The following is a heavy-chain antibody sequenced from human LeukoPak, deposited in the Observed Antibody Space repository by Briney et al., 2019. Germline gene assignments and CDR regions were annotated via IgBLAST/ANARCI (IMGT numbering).Heavy chain of an antibody. D-gene: IGHD6-6*01. Sequence: ASVKVSCKASGYTFTGYYMHWVRQAPGQGLEWMGWINPNSGGTNYAQKFQGWVTMTRDTSISTAYMELSRLRSDDTAVYYCARDGYSSSPEDYYYGMDVWGQGTTVTVSS. CDR2: INPNSGGT. V-gene: IGHV1-2*04. CDR3: ARDGYSSSPEDYYYGMDV. J-gene: IGHJ6*02. CDR1: GYTFTGYY.